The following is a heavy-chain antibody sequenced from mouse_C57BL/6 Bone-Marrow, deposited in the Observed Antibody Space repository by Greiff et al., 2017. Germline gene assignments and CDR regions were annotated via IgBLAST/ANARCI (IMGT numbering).Heavy chain of an antibody. CDR3: ARELGWFAY. CDR1: GYAFTNYL. V-gene: IGHV1-54*01. Sequence: VQLQQSGAELVRPGTSVKVSCKASGYAFTNYLIAWVKQRPGQGLEWIGVINPGSGGTNYTEKFKGKATLTADKSSSTAYMQLSSLTSEDTAVCFCARELGWFAYWGQGTLVTVSA. J-gene: IGHJ3*01. CDR2: INPGSGGT. D-gene: IGHD4-1*01.